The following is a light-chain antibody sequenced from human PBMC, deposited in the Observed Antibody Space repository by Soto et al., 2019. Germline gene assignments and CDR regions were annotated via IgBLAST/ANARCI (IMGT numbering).Light chain of an antibody. CDR3: QQTHSLPLS. V-gene: IGKV2-30*02. CDR2: KVS. Sequence: DVVMTQSPLSLPVTLGQPASISCRSNQRFVHSDGIAYFSWFQQRPGRSPRRLIYKVSNRDSGVPARFSGSGSGTDFTLSISSLQPEDFATYYCQQTHSLPLSFGPGTKVDI. J-gene: IGKJ3*01. CDR1: QRFVHSDGIAY.